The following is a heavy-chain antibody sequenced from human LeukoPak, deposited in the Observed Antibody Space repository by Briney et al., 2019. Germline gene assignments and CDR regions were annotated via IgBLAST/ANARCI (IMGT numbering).Heavy chain of an antibody. CDR2: ISGSSITI. Sequence: PGGSLRLSCAASGFAFSSYSFNWVRQAPGKGLEWVSYISGSSITIYYADSVKGRFTISRDNAKKSVYLQMDSLRAEDTAVYYCAKDVVVTALYNWFDPWGQGTLVTVSS. CDR1: GFAFSSYS. J-gene: IGHJ5*02. V-gene: IGHV3-48*01. CDR3: AKDVVVTALYNWFDP. D-gene: IGHD2-21*02.